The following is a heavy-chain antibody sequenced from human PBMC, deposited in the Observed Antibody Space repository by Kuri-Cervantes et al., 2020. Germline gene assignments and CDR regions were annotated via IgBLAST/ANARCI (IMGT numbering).Heavy chain of an antibody. D-gene: IGHD2-2*01. CDR1: GGSISSYY. CDR3: ARDGCSSTSCYYFSAFDI. CDR2: IYYSGST. Sequence: SETLSLTCTVSGGSISSYYWSWIRQPPGKGLEWIGYIYYSGSTNYNPSLKSRVTISVDTSKNQFSLKLSSVTAADTAVYYCARDGCSSTSCYYFSAFDIWGQGTMVTDSS. J-gene: IGHJ3*02. V-gene: IGHV4-59*12.